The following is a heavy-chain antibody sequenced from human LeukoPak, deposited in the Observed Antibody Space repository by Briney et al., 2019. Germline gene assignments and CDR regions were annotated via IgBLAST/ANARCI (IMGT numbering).Heavy chain of an antibody. D-gene: IGHD1-26*01. CDR3: ARDLVGATRGKFDY. Sequence: ASVKVSCKASGYTFTTYYMHWVRQAPGQGLEWMGWINPNSGGTNYAQKFQGRVTMTRDTSISTAYMELSRLRSDDTAVYYCARDLVGATRGKFDYWGQGTLVTVSS. CDR1: GYTFTTYY. V-gene: IGHV1-2*02. J-gene: IGHJ4*02. CDR2: INPNSGGT.